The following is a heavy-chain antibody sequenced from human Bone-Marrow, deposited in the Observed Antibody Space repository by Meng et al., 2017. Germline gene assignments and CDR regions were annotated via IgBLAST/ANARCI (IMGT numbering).Heavy chain of an antibody. V-gene: IGHV3-11*01. J-gene: IGHJ4*02. CDR2: MHGSGTTI. CDR1: GFTPSDYY. D-gene: IGHD6-13*01. Sequence: LVESGGGLVTPVGSLILSCAASGFTPSDYYMSRIRQAPGKGLEWVSYMHGSGTTIHYADSVRGRFTISGDNAKNSLYLQMNSLTADDTAVYFCARMRPYNSRTNFDYWGQGTLVTVSS. CDR3: ARMRPYNSRTNFDY.